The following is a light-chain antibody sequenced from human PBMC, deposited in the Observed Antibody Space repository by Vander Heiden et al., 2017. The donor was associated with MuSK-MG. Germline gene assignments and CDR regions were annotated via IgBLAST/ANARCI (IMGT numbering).Light chain of an antibody. CDR2: DAS. Sequence: EGVLTQSPRTLSSSPGETATLSCRASQSVGNCLAWYKQKPGQAPRLLISDASKRAPDIPGRCSSSSSGTEFALTIRNLDSEDFALYFCQQCDSRPLSFGGGTNVERK. CDR1: QSVGNC. J-gene: IGKJ4*01. V-gene: IGKV3-11*01. CDR3: QQCDSRPLS.